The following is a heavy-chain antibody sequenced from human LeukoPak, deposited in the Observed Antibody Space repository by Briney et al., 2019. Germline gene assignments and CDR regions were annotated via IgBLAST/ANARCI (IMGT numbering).Heavy chain of an antibody. Sequence: TSETLSLTCAVYGGSFSGYYWSWIRQPPGKGLEWIGEINHSGSTNYNPSLKSRVTISVDTSKNQFSLKLSSVTAADTAVYYCASPKNSGGYRHFDYWGQGTLVTVSS. D-gene: IGHD1-26*01. V-gene: IGHV4-34*01. J-gene: IGHJ4*02. CDR1: GGSFSGYY. CDR3: ASPKNSGGYRHFDY. CDR2: INHSGST.